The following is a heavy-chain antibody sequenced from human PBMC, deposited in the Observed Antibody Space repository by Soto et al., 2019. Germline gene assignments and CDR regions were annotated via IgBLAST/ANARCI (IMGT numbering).Heavy chain of an antibody. Sequence: GESLKISCKGSGYSFTSYWIGWVRQMPGKGLEWMGIIYPGDSDTRYSPSFQGQVTISADKSISTAYLQWSSLKASDTAMYYCARCQFTCSGGSCYYDAFDIWGQGTMVTVSS. D-gene: IGHD2-15*01. CDR3: ARCQFTCSGGSCYYDAFDI. CDR2: IYPGDSDT. J-gene: IGHJ3*02. CDR1: GYSFTSYW. V-gene: IGHV5-51*01.